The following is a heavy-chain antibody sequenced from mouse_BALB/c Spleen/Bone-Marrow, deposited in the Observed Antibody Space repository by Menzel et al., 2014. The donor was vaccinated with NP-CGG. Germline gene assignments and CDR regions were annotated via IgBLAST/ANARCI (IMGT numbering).Heavy chain of an antibody. CDR1: GYTFTRYW. Sequence: QVQLQHPGAELVKPGAPVKLSCKASGYTFTRYWMNWVKQRPGRGLEWIGRIDPSDSETHYNQKFKDKATLTVDKSSSTAYIQLSSLTSEDSAVYYCARDGNYYFDYWGQGTTLTVSS. CDR2: IDPSDSET. D-gene: IGHD2-1*01. J-gene: IGHJ2*01. V-gene: IGHV1-69*02. CDR3: ARDGNYYFDY.